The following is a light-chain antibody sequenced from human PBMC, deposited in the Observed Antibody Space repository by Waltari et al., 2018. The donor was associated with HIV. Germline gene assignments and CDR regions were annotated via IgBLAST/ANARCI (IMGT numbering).Light chain of an antibody. Sequence: SYERPQPLSVSVALGQTARPTCGGDTIGSHNGHGYQQKPGQAPVLVIYRNTNRPSGIPERFSGSNSGNTATLTITRAQVGDEADYYCHVWDRATGVFGTGTTVTVL. CDR1: TIGSHN. J-gene: IGLJ1*01. CDR2: RNT. V-gene: IGLV3-9*01. CDR3: HVWDRATGV.